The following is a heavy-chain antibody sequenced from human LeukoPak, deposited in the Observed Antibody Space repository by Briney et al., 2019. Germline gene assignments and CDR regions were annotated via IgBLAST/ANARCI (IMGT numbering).Heavy chain of an antibody. D-gene: IGHD6-6*01. CDR1: RLTLSSYW. CDR2: INRDGSNT. V-gene: IGHV3-74*01. Sequence: RGSLRHSCAPPRLTLSSYWIHCVCHTPGKGLVWVSRINRDGSNTNYADYVKGRFTISRDKANNTLYLQMNSLRVEDTAVYYCATTPKYSSSRAFDKWGQGTMVTVSS. CDR3: ATTPKYSSSRAFDK. J-gene: IGHJ3*02.